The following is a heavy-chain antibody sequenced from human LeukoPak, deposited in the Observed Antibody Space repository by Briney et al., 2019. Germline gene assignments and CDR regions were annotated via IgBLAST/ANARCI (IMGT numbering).Heavy chain of an antibody. V-gene: IGHV1-2*02. CDR2: INPSSGGT. Sequence: ASVKVSCKASGYTFTGYYIHWVRQAPGQGLEWMGWINPSSGGTKFAQKFQGRVTMTRDTSISTAYMELRRLRSDDSAVYYCARGKNCVDAFDIWGQGTMVTVSS. D-gene: IGHD1-1*01. CDR3: ARGKNCVDAFDI. J-gene: IGHJ3*02. CDR1: GYTFTGYY.